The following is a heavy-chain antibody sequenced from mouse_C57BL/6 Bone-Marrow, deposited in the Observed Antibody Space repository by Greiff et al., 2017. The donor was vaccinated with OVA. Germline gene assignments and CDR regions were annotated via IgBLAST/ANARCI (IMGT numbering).Heavy chain of an antibody. V-gene: IGHV1-55*01. CDR1: GYTFTSYW. Sequence: VQLQQPGAELVKPGASVKMSCKASGYTFTSYWITWVKQRPGQGLEWIGDIYPGSGSTNYNEKFKSKATLTVDTSSSTAYMQLSSLTSEDSAVYYCARSVGWFPYYFDYWGQGTTLTVSS. CDR2: IYPGSGST. J-gene: IGHJ2*01. CDR3: ARSVGWFPYYFDY. D-gene: IGHD2-3*01.